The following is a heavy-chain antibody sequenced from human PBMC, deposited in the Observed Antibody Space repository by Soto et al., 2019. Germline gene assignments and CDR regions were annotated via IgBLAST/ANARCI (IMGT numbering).Heavy chain of an antibody. CDR2: IDPSDSYT. CDR1: GYSFTSYW. J-gene: IGHJ6*01. V-gene: IGHV5-10-1*01. CDR3: ATLPLGSVVVAASSQGYYYGMDV. D-gene: IGHD2-15*01. Sequence: PGESLKISCKGSGYSFTSYWISWVRQMPGKGLEWMGRIDPSDSYTNYSPSFQGHVTISADKSISTAYLQWSSLKPSDTAMYYCATLPLGSVVVAASSQGYYYGMDVWGQGTTDTVSA.